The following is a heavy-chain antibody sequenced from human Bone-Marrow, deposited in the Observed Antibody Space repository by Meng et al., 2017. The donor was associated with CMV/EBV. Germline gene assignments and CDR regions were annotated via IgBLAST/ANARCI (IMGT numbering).Heavy chain of an antibody. D-gene: IGHD3-10*02. CDR3: ARDYHVRGVIPARGPIDY. Sequence: GESLKISCAASGFTFSNAWMSWVRQAPGKGLEWVSYISSSGSTIYYADSVKGRFTISRDNAKNSLYLQMNSLRAEDTAVYYCARDYHVRGVIPARGPIDYWGQGTLVTVSS. V-gene: IGHV3-11*01. CDR1: GFTFSNAW. J-gene: IGHJ4*02. CDR2: ISSSGSTI.